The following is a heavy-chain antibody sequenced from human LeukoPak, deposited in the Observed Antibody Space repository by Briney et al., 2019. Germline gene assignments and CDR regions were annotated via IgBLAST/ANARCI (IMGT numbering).Heavy chain of an antibody. Sequence: KPSETLSLTCTVSGGSISSYYWSWIRQPPGKGLEWIGYIYYSGSTNYNPSLKSRVTISVDTSKNQFSLKLSSVTAADTAVYYCARETRSSWPSNFDYWGQGTLVTVSS. D-gene: IGHD6-13*01. J-gene: IGHJ4*02. CDR2: IYYSGST. CDR3: ARETRSSWPSNFDY. CDR1: GGSISSYY. V-gene: IGHV4-59*01.